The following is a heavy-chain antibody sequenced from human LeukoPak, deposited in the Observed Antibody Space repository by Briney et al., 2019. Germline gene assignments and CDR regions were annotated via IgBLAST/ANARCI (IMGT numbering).Heavy chain of an antibody. V-gene: IGHV3-30*02. D-gene: IGHD2-15*01. J-gene: IGHJ4*02. CDR3: AKDGRYCSGGSCLFPFDY. CDR1: GFTFSSYG. Sequence: PGGSLRLSCAASGFTFSSYGMHWVRQAPGKGLEWVAFIRYDGTNKYYADSVKGRFTISRDNSKNTLYLQMNSLRAEDTAVYYCAKDGRYCSGGSCLFPFDYWGQGTLVPVSS. CDR2: IRYDGTNK.